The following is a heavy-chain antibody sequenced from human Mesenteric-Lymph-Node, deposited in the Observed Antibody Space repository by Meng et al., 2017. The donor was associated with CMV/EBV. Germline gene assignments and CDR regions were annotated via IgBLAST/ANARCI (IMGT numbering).Heavy chain of an antibody. CDR1: GFTFNNYW. V-gene: IGHV3-74*01. Sequence: GGSLRLSCAASGFTFNNYWMHWVRQAPGKGLVWVSRINSDGSSTTYADSVKGRFTISRDNAKNTLYLQMNSLRAGDTAVYYCARGLKTYYDILTHTEGYYYGMDVWGQGTTVTVSS. D-gene: IGHD3-9*01. J-gene: IGHJ6*02. CDR2: INSDGSST. CDR3: ARGLKTYYDILTHTEGYYYGMDV.